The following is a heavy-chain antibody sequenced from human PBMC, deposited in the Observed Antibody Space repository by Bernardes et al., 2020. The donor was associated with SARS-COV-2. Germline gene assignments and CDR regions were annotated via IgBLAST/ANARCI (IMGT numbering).Heavy chain of an antibody. J-gene: IGHJ4*02. D-gene: IGHD6-19*01. Sequence: SLILSCAASGFTFDDYAMHWVRQAPGKGLEWVSGISWNSGSIGYADSVKGRFTISRDNAKNSLYLQMNSLRAEDTALYYCAKVPEEYSSGLIDYWGQGTLVTVSS. CDR3: AKVPEEYSSGLIDY. V-gene: IGHV3-9*01. CDR1: GFTFDDYA. CDR2: ISWNSGSI.